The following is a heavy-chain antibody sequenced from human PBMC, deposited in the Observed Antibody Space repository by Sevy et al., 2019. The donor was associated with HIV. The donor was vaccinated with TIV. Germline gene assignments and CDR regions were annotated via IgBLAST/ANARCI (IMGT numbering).Heavy chain of an antibody. CDR1: GYSFTSYW. CDR3: ARRGIAVAGMTYYYGIDV. J-gene: IGHJ6*02. CDR2: IYPGDSDT. V-gene: IGHV5-51*01. Sequence: GEALKISCKGSGYSFTSYWIGWVRQMPGKGLEWMGIIYPGDSDTRYSPSFQGQVTISADKSISTAYLQWSSLKASDTAMYYCARRGIAVAGMTYYYGIDVWGQGTTVTVSS. D-gene: IGHD6-19*01.